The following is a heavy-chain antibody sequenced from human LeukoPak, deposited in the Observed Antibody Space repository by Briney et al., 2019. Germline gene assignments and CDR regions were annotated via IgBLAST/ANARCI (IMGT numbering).Heavy chain of an antibody. V-gene: IGHV3-64*01. Sequence: GGSLRLSCAASGFTFSSYAMHWVRQAPGKGLEYVSAISSNGGSTYYANSVKGRFTISRDNSKNTLYLQMGSLRAEDMAVYYCARVEQWLAGPFDYWGQGTLVTVSS. J-gene: IGHJ4*02. CDR1: GFTFSSYA. CDR2: ISSNGGST. CDR3: ARVEQWLAGPFDY. D-gene: IGHD6-19*01.